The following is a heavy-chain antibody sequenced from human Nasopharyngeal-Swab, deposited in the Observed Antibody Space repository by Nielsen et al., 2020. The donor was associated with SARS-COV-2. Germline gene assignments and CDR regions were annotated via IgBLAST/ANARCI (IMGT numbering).Heavy chain of an antibody. J-gene: IGHJ4*02. D-gene: IGHD6-19*01. V-gene: IGHV3-20*04. CDR1: GFIFDDYA. Sequence: GESLKISCASSGFIFDDYAMHWVRQAPGKGLEWVSGINWNGGSTGYADSVKGRFTISRDNAKSSLYLQMNSLRAEDTAVYYCADISYSSIDYWGQGTLVTVSS. CDR3: ADISYSSIDY. CDR2: INWNGGST.